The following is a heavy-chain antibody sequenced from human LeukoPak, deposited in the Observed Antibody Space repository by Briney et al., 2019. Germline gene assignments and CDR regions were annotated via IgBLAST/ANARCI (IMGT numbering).Heavy chain of an antibody. CDR1: GFTFSSYI. CDR2: ISSSSSTI. D-gene: IGHD2-8*02. Sequence: GGALRLSCAASGFTFSSYIMNWVRQAPGKGLEWVSYISSSSSTIYYVDSVKGRFTISRDNAKTSLYLQMNSLRAEDTAVYYCATTSHLYWAPSPYHFDYWGQGTLVTVSS. V-gene: IGHV3-48*01. CDR3: ATTSHLYWAPSPYHFDY. J-gene: IGHJ4*02.